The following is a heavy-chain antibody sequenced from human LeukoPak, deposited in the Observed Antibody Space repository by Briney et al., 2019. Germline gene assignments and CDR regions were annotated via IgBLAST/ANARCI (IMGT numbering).Heavy chain of an antibody. V-gene: IGHV4-59*08. Sequence: PSETLSLTCTVSGGSISSLYWSWVRQPPGKGLEWIGYLYYGGSTNYTPSLKSRVTISVDTSKNQFSLKLRSVTAADTAVYYCARTGHDDAFDIWGQGTMVTVSS. D-gene: IGHD3-9*01. CDR2: LYYGGST. CDR3: ARTGHDDAFDI. CDR1: GGSISSLY. J-gene: IGHJ3*02.